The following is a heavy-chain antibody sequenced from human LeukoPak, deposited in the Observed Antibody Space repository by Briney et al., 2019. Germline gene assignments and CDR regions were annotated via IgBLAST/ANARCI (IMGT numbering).Heavy chain of an antibody. CDR2: ISGSGGST. CDR1: GFTFSSYA. D-gene: IGHD3-3*01. CDR3: AKDSDYDFWSGYLNWFDP. J-gene: IGHJ5*02. Sequence: GSLRLSCAASGFTFSSYAMSWVRQAPGKGLEWVSAISGSGGSTYYADSVKGRFTISRDNSKNTLYLQMNSLRAEDTAVYYCAKDSDYDFWSGYLNWFDPWGQGTLVTVSS. V-gene: IGHV3-23*01.